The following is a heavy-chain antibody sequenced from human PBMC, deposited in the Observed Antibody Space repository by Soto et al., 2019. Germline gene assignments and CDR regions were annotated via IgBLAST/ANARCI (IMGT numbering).Heavy chain of an antibody. D-gene: IGHD6-13*01. Sequence: EVQLVQSGAEVKKPGESLKISCKGSGYSFISYWIGWVRQMPGKGLEWMGIIYPGDSDTRYSPSFQGQVTISADKSIRTAYLPGSRLKASDTAKYYCARTSAAGKYYDGMDVWGQGTTVTVSS. CDR3: ARTSAAGKYYDGMDV. V-gene: IGHV5-51*01. CDR1: GYSFISYW. J-gene: IGHJ6*02. CDR2: IYPGDSDT.